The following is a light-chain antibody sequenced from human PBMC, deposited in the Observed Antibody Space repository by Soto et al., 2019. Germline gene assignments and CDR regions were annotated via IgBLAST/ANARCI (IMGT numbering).Light chain of an antibody. J-gene: IGKJ4*01. Sequence: EIVLTQSPGTLSLSPGERATLSCRASQSVSSSYLAWYQQKPGQAPRLLIYGASSRATGIPDRFSGSGSGTDFTLTISGLEHEDFAVYYCQQHGSSPLTFGGGTKVEIK. CDR2: GAS. V-gene: IGKV3-20*01. CDR3: QQHGSSPLT. CDR1: QSVSSSY.